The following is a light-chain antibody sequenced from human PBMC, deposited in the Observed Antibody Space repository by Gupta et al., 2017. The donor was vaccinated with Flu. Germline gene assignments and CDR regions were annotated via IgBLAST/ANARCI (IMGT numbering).Light chain of an antibody. CDR1: RSNIGNNY. CDR3: GTWDSSLSAVV. J-gene: IGLJ2*01. V-gene: IGLV1-51*02. CDR2: ENN. Sequence: QSVLTQPPSVSAAPGQKVTISCSGTRSNIGNNYVSWYQQFPGTAPKLLIYENNKRPSGIPDQFSGSKSGTSATLGITGLQTGDEADYYCGTWDSSLSAVVFGGGTKLTVL.